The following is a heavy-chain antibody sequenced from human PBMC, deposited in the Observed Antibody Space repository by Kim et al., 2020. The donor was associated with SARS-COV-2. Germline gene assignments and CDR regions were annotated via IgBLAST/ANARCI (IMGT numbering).Heavy chain of an antibody. D-gene: IGHD1-26*01. CDR1: GFTFSSYG. J-gene: IGHJ4*02. Sequence: GGSLRLSCAASGFTFSSYGMHWVRQAPGKGLEWVAVIWYDGSNKYYADSVKGRFTISRDNSKNTLYLQMNSLRAEDTAGYYCARERGGGSYLDYWGQGTLVTVSS. V-gene: IGHV3-33*01. CDR2: IWYDGSNK. CDR3: ARERGGGSYLDY.